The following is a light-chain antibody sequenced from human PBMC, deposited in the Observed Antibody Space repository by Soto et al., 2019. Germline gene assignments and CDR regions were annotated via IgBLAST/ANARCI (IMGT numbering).Light chain of an antibody. V-gene: IGLV1-40*01. J-gene: IGLJ1*01. CDR1: SSNIGAGYD. CDR3: QSYDSSLSGYV. CDR2: GNN. Sequence: QSALTQPPSVTGAPGQRVTISCTGSSSNIGAGYDVHWYQQLPGTAPTLLISGNNNRPSGVPDRLSGSKSGTSASLAITGLRAEDEADYFCQSYDSSLSGYVFGTRTKVTVL.